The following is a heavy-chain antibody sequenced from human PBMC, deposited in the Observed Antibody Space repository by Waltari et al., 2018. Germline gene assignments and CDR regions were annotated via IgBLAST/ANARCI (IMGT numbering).Heavy chain of an antibody. J-gene: IGHJ2*01. CDR1: GGSISSYY. CDR3: ARWGLAWGSGNFDL. V-gene: IGHV4-59*01. D-gene: IGHD3-10*01. Sequence: QVQLQESGPGLVKPSETLSLTCTVSGGSISSYYWSWIRQPPGKGLEWIGYISYSGSTNYNPSLKSLDTISVYTSKNPFSLKLTSVTAADTAVYYCARWGLAWGSGNFDLWGRGTLVTVSS. CDR2: ISYSGST.